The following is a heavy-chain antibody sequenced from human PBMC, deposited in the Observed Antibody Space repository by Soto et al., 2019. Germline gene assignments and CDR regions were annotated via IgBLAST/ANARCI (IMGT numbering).Heavy chain of an antibody. CDR1: GYTFTSYY. V-gene: IGHV1-46*01. CDR3: AREGHTDYGDYDAFDI. Sequence: GASVKVSCKASGYTFTSYYMHWVRQAPGQGLEWMGIINPSGGSTSYAQKFQGRVTMTRDTSTSTVYMELSSLRSEDTAVYYCAREGHTDYGDYDAFDIWGQGTMVTVSS. J-gene: IGHJ3*02. CDR2: INPSGGST. D-gene: IGHD4-17*01.